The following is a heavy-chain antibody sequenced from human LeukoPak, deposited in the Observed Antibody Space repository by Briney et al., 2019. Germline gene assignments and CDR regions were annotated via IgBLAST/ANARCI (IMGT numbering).Heavy chain of an antibody. CDR2: IKPDSGVT. CDR3: ARMGDSGSYGFDI. CDR1: GYNFNDYY. V-gene: IGHV1-2*04. J-gene: IGHJ3*02. D-gene: IGHD3-10*01. Sequence: ASVKVSCKSSGYNFNDYYLHWVRQAPGQGLEWMAWIKPDSGVTNYAQRFQGWVTMTRDTSISTAYMELRRLTSDDTAVYYCARMGDSGSYGFDIWDQGTMVTVSS.